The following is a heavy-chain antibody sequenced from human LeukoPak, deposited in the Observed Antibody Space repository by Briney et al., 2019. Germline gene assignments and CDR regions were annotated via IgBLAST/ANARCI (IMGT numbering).Heavy chain of an antibody. J-gene: IGHJ4*02. CDR2: IRSDGSSI. V-gene: IGHV3-30*02. CDR1: GFSFSNFG. CDR3: AKDRDEYGNDC. Sequence: GGSLRLSCAASGFSFSNFGMHWIRQTPGKGLEWVTLIRSDGSSIYYADSVKGRFTISRDNSRNTLYLQMNSLRVEDTAVYYCAKDRDEYGNDCWGQGILVTVST. D-gene: IGHD4-11*01.